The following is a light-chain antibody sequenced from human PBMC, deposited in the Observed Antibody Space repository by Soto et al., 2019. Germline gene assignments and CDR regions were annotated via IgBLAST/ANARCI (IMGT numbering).Light chain of an antibody. V-gene: IGLV1-47*01. CDR2: RNN. Sequence: QSVLTQPPSTSGTPGQRVTISCSGSTSNIGRNYVYWYQQFPGTAPKLLIYRNNQRTSGVPDRFSGSRSDTSASLAIRGLRSEDEAYYFCASWDDSLRAEVFGTGTKLTVL. J-gene: IGLJ1*01. CDR3: ASWDDSLRAEV. CDR1: TSNIGRNY.